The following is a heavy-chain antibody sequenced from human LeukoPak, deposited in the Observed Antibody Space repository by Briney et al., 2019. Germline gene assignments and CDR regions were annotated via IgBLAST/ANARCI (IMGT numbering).Heavy chain of an antibody. CDR2: IYYTGST. V-gene: IGHV4-59*11. CDR3: ARAPNGYYPLDY. CDR1: GGSISTHF. D-gene: IGHD3-22*01. J-gene: IGHJ4*02. Sequence: SETLSLTCTVSGGSISTHFWAWIRQPPGMGLEWIGYIYYTGSTNYNPSLKSRVTISLDTSKNQFSLHLSFVTAADTAVYYCARAPNGYYPLDYWGQGTLVTVSS.